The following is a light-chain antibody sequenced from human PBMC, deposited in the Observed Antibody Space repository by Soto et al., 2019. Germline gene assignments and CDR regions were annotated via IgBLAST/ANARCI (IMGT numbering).Light chain of an antibody. V-gene: IGLV2-8*01. CDR3: SSYGGTNSLKG. CDR2: EVS. J-gene: IGLJ2*01. CDR1: SSDVGGYNY. Sequence: QSALTQPPSASGSPGQSVTISCTGTSSDVGGYNYVSWYQQHPGKAPKVMMYEVSKRPSGVPDRFSGSKSGNTASLTVSGLQAEDEADYYCSSYGGTNSLKGFGGGTKVTVL.